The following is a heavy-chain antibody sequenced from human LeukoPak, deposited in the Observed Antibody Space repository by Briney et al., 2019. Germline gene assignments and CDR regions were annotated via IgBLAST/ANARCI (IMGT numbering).Heavy chain of an antibody. CDR2: IYYSGST. J-gene: IGHJ4*02. CDR1: GGSISSSSYY. D-gene: IGHD2-15*01. V-gene: IGHV4-39*01. Sequence: SSETLSLTCTVSGGSISSSSYYWGWIRQPPGKGLEWIGSIYYSGSTYYNPSLKSRVTISVDTSKNQFSMKLSSVTAADTAVYYCARVVASTSIDFWGQGTLVTVSS. CDR3: ARVVASTSIDF.